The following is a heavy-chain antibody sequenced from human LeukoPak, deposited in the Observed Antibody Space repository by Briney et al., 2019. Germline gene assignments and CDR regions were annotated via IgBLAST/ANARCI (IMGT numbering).Heavy chain of an antibody. CDR2: INDDGNQK. J-gene: IGHJ4*02. CDR1: GFTFSSYW. V-gene: IGHV3-7*04. CDR3: ARDQYYYDSSGYYYYFDY. D-gene: IGHD3-22*01. Sequence: QPGGSLRLSCSASGFTFSSYWRSWVRQAPGKGLKGWANINDDGNQKYSVYTVNGSFTTSSANTKTSLYLQMNSLRAEDTAVYYCARDQYYYDSSGYYYYFDYWGQGTLATVSS.